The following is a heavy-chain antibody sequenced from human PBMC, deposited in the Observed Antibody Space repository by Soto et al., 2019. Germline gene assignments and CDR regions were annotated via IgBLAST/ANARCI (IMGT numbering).Heavy chain of an antibody. D-gene: IGHD4-17*01. Sequence: QVQLVESGAEVKKPGASVKVSCKASGYTFTSYAMHWVRQAPVQRLEWMGWINAGNGNTKYSQKFQGRVTITRDTSASTAYMELSSLRSEDTAVYYCARAEHDYGDYVYFDYWGQGTLVTVSS. CDR3: ARAEHDYGDYVYFDY. V-gene: IGHV1-3*01. CDR1: GYTFTSYA. J-gene: IGHJ4*02. CDR2: INAGNGNT.